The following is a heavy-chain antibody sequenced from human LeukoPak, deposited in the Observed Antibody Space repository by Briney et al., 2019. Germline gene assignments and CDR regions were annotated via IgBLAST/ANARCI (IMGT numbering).Heavy chain of an antibody. CDR1: GFTFSSYA. CDR3: AKPPNSGSRQQQLISEYFQH. Sequence: GGSLRLSCAASGFTFSSYAMSWVRQAPGKGLEWVSAISGSGGSTYYADSVKGRFTISRDNSKNTLYLQMNSLRAEDTAVYYCAKPPNSGSRQQQLISEYFQHWGQGTLVTVSS. V-gene: IGHV3-23*01. CDR2: ISGSGGST. J-gene: IGHJ1*01. D-gene: IGHD6-13*01.